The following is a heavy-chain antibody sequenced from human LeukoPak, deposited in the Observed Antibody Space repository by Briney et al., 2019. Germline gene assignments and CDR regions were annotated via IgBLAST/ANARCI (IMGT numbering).Heavy chain of an antibody. D-gene: IGHD3-16*01. Sequence: ASVKVSCKASGYTLTSHYMHWVRQAPGQGLEWMGLISPRGGATIYGQKFQGRVTMTSDTSTSTAYMELSSLRPADTAVYYCASGMQLRVGELFLDTRYDGFDLWGQGTMVTVSS. CDR3: ASGMQLRVGELFLDTRYDGFDL. V-gene: IGHV1-46*01. J-gene: IGHJ3*01. CDR1: GYTLTSHY. CDR2: ISPRGGAT.